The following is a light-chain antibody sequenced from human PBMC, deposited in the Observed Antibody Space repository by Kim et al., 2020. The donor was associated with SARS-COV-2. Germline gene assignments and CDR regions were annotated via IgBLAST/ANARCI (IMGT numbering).Light chain of an antibody. CDR3: CSYGGSVTFDVL. CDR1: STDVGSSNL. V-gene: IGLV2-23*02. CDR2: EVT. J-gene: IGLJ2*01. Sequence: SITSSSTGNSTDVGSSNLLSWYHQLPGKAPKLIIYEVTKRPSGVSYRFSGSKSGNTASLTISGLQAEDEGDYYCCSYGGSVTFDVLFGGGTQLTVL.